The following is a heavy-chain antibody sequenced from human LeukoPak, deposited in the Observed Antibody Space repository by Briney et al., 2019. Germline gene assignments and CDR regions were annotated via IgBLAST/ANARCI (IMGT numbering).Heavy chain of an antibody. CDR2: IADDGSRK. Sequence: GRSLRLSCAASGFTFRGYGVHWVRQAPRKGLGWVTGIADDGSRKHYADSVKGRFTISRDNTRNTMDLQMHSLRVEGTAVYDCTRYDSSRFDPWGQGTLVIVSA. J-gene: IGHJ5*02. V-gene: IGHV3-30*03. CDR1: GFTFRGYG. CDR3: TRYDSSRFDP. D-gene: IGHD3-3*01.